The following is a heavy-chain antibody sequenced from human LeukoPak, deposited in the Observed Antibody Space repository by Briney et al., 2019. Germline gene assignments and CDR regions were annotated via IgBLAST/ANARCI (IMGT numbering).Heavy chain of an antibody. V-gene: IGHV4-61*01. CDR1: GGSVSSGSYY. D-gene: IGHD2-15*01. CDR3: ARKGGHFDY. Sequence: SETLSLTCTVSGGSVSSGSYYWSWIRQPPGKGLEWIGYIYYSGSTNYNPSLKSRVTISVDMSKNQFSLKVTSVTVADTAIYYCARKGGHFDYWGQGTLVTVSS. J-gene: IGHJ4*02. CDR2: IYYSGST.